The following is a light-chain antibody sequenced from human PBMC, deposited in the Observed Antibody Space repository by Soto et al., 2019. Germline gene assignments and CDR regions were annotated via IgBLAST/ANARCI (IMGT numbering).Light chain of an antibody. Sequence: DIQMTQSPSSLSASVGDRISITCRAGQSINRFLNWYQQKPGKAPKLLIYAASSLQSGVPSRFSGSGSGTDFTLTISSLQPEDFATYYCQQIYSSPQTFGQGTKVEIK. CDR3: QQIYSSPQT. CDR2: AAS. V-gene: IGKV1-39*01. CDR1: QSINRF. J-gene: IGKJ1*01.